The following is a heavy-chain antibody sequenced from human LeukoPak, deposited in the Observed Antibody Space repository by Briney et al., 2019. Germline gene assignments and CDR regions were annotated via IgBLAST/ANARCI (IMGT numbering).Heavy chain of an antibody. CDR3: AKDDGGSPPDAFDI. J-gene: IGHJ3*02. CDR2: IWYDGSKK. Sequence: GRSLRLSCAASGFTFSYYGMHWVRQAPGKGLEWVAVIWYDGSKKYCADSVKGRFAISRDSSKNTLYLQMNGLRGEDTAVYYCAKDDGGSPPDAFDIWGQGTLVTVSS. V-gene: IGHV3-33*06. D-gene: IGHD1-26*01. CDR1: GFTFSYYG.